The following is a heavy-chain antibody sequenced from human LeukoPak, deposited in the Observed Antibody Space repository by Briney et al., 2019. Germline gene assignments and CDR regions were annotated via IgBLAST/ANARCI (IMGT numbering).Heavy chain of an antibody. J-gene: IGHJ4*02. CDR2: IYTSGST. D-gene: IGHD3-3*01. CDR1: GGSISSGSYY. Sequence: PSQTLSLTCTVSGGSISSGSYYWSWIRQPAGKGLEWIVRIYTSGSTNYNPSLKSRVTISVDTSKNQFSLKLSSVTAADAAVYYCARGTIFGVVTGLYYFDYWGQGTLVTVSS. CDR3: ARGTIFGVVTGLYYFDY. V-gene: IGHV4-61*02.